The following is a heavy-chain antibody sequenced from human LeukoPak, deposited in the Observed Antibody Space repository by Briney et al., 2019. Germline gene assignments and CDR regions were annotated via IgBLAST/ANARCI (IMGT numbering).Heavy chain of an antibody. Sequence: SVKVSCKASGGTFSSYAISWVRQAPGQGLEWMGGIIPIFCTANYAQKFQGRVTITTHESTSTAYMELSSLRSEDTAVYYCARALLDYHYYYMDVWGKGTTVTVSS. CDR1: GGTFSSYA. CDR3: ARALLDYHYYYMDV. CDR2: IIPIFCTA. J-gene: IGHJ6*03. V-gene: IGHV1-69*05.